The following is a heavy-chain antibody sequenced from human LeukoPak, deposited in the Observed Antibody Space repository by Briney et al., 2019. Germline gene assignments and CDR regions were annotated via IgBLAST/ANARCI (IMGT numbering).Heavy chain of an antibody. Sequence: SETLSLTCAVYGGSFSGYYWSWIRQPPGKGLEWIGEINHSGSTNYNPSRKTRVTISVDTSKNQFSLKLSSVTAPDTAVYYCARGGSKRGIRFDPWGQGTLVTVSS. J-gene: IGHJ5*02. CDR2: INHSGST. CDR1: GGSFSGYY. CDR3: ARGGSKRGIRFDP. V-gene: IGHV4-34*01.